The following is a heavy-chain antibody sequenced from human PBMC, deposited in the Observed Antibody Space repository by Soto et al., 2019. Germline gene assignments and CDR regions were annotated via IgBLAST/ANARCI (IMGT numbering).Heavy chain of an antibody. V-gene: IGHV6-1*01. Sequence: PLQTLSLTCAISGDSVSSNSAAWNWIRQSPSRGLEWLGRTYYRSKWYNDYAVSVKSRITINPDTSKNQFSLQLNSVTPEDTAVYYCARDPGAAAIRYYYGMDVWGQGTTVTVSS. CDR1: GDSVSSNSAA. CDR3: ARDPGAAAIRYYYGMDV. D-gene: IGHD6-13*01. CDR2: TYYRSKWYN. J-gene: IGHJ6*02.